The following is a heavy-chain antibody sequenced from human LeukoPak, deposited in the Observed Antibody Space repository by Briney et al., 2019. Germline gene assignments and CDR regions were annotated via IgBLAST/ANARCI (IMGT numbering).Heavy chain of an antibody. CDR3: AGRGFMVIDF. CDR1: GGSISSGGYY. Sequence: PSETLSLTCTVSGGSISSGGYYWSWIRQHPGKGLEWIGYIDYSGSTYYNPSLKSRVTISVDTSKNQFSLKLSSVTAADTAVYYCAGRGFMVIDFWGQGTLVTVSS. V-gene: IGHV4-31*03. J-gene: IGHJ4*02. D-gene: IGHD5-18*01. CDR2: IDYSGST.